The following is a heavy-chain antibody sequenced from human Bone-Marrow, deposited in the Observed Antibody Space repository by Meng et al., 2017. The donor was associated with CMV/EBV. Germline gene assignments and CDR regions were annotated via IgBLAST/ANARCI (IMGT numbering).Heavy chain of an antibody. CDR1: GFTFSSYA. V-gene: IGHV3-21*01. Sequence: GGSLRLSCAASGFTFSSYAMHWVRQAPGKGLEWVSSISSSSSYIYYADSVKGRFTISRDNAKNSLYLQMNSLRAEDTAVYYCARDGEIVVMGMDVWGQGTTVTFYS. CDR2: ISSSSSYI. J-gene: IGHJ6*02. CDR3: ARDGEIVVMGMDV. D-gene: IGHD2-8*01.